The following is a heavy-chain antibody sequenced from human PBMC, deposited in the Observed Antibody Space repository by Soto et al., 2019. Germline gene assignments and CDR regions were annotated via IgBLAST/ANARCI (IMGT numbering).Heavy chain of an antibody. Sequence: SVTVSCTSSGGTFSSYAIIWVRQSPGQGLEWMGGIIPIFGTANYAQKFQGRVTITADKSTSTAYMELSSLRSEDTAVYYCSAYYSSGWYGAFDYWGQGTLVTVSS. J-gene: IGHJ4*02. D-gene: IGHD6-19*01. CDR2: IIPIFGTA. CDR3: SAYYSSGWYGAFDY. CDR1: GGTFSSYA. V-gene: IGHV1-69*06.